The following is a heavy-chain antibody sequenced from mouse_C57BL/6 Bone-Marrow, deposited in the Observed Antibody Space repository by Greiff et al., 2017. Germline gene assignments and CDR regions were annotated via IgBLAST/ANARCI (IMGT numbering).Heavy chain of an antibody. CDR2: IDPENGDT. CDR3: TTGTAQMAWFAY. CDR1: GFNIKDDY. D-gene: IGHD3-2*02. Sequence: EVKLVESGAELVRPGASVKLSCTASGFNIKDDYMHWVKQRPEQGLEWIGWIDPENGDTEYASKFQGKATITADTSSNTAYLQLSSLTSEDTAVYYCTTGTAQMAWFAYWGQGTLVTVSA. J-gene: IGHJ3*01. V-gene: IGHV14-4*01.